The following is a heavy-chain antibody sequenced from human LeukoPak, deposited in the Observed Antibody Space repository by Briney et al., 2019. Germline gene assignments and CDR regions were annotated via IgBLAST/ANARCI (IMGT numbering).Heavy chain of an antibody. CDR1: GFTFCDFA. D-gene: IGHD4-23*01. CDR2: IRSRGYGGTT. CDR3: TRDVKIGYGGRSDYYGMDV. J-gene: IGHJ6*02. V-gene: IGHV3-49*03. Sequence: PGGSLSLSCTASGFTFCDFAMGWLRHAPGQGLEWVGFIRSRGYGGTTEYAASVKGRFTISRDDSKSIAYLQMNSLKTEDTAVYYCTRDVKIGYGGRSDYYGMDVWGQGTTVTVSS.